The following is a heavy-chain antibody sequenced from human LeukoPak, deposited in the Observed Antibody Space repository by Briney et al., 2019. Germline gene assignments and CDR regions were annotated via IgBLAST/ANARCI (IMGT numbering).Heavy chain of an antibody. J-gene: IGHJ4*02. D-gene: IGHD4-17*01. CDR2: ISSSSSYI. CDR1: GFTFSSYS. CDR3: ALDYGDYPAPFDY. V-gene: IGHV3-21*01. Sequence: PGGSLRLSCAASGFTFSSYSMNWVRQAPGKGLEWVSSISSSSSYIYYADSVKGRFTISRGNAKNSLYLQMNSLRAEDTAVYYCALDYGDYPAPFDYWGQGTLVTVSS.